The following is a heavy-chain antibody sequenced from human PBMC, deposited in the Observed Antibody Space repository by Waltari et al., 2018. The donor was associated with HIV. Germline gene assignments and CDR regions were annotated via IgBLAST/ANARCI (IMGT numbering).Heavy chain of an antibody. CDR2: ISSSGSTI. Sequence: CAAYGFTFSDYYMSWIRQAPGKGLGWVSYISSSGSTIYYADSVKGRFTISRDNAKNSLYLQMNSLRAEDTAVYYCARDRGELLDAFDIWGQGTMVTVSS. V-gene: IGHV3-11*01. CDR1: GFTFSDYY. D-gene: IGHD1-26*01. J-gene: IGHJ3*02. CDR3: ARDRGELLDAFDI.